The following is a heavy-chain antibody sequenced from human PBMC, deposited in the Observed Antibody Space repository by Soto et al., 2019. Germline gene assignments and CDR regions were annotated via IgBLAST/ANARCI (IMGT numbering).Heavy chain of an antibody. CDR1: GFTFSSYG. D-gene: IGHD6-6*01. CDR3: ARDPQLVFYFDY. CDR2: IWYDGSNK. V-gene: IGHV3-33*01. Sequence: GGSLRLSCAASGFTFSSYGMHWVRQAPGKGLEWVAVIWYDGSNKYYADSVKGRFTISRDNSKNTLYLQMNSLRAEDTAVYYCARDPQLVFYFDYWGQGTLVTV. J-gene: IGHJ4*02.